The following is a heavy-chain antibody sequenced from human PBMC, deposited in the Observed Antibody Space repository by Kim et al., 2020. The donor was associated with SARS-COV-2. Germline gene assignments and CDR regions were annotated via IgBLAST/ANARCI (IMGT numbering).Heavy chain of an antibody. CDR3: TRGPYDDYYYGMDV. V-gene: IGHV3-73*01. Sequence: AASVKGRFTISGDDSKNTAYLQMNSLKTEDTAVYYCTRGPYDDYYYGMDVWGQGTTVTVSS. D-gene: IGHD3-3*01. J-gene: IGHJ6*02.